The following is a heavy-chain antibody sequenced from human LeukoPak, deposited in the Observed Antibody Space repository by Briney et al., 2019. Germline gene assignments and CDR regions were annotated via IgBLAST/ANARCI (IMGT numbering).Heavy chain of an antibody. CDR2: IIPIFGTA. D-gene: IGHD2-2*01. V-gene: IGHV1-69*13. J-gene: IGHJ5*02. Sequence: ASVKVSCKASGGTFSSYAIRWVRQAPGQWLAWMGGIIPIFGTANYAQKFQGKVTITADESTSTAYMELSSLRSEDTAVYYCARDPQAGIVVSLWNWFDPWGQGTLVTVSS. CDR3: ARDPQAGIVVSLWNWFDP. CDR1: GGTFSSYA.